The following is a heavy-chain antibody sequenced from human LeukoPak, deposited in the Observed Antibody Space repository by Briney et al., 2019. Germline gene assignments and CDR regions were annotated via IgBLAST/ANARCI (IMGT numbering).Heavy chain of an antibody. D-gene: IGHD3-22*01. V-gene: IGHV4-28*01. CDR2: IYYSGST. CDR1: GYSISSSNW. Sequence: SDTLSLTCAASGYSISSSNWWGWIRQPPGKGLEWIGYIYYSGSTYYNPSLKSRVTMSVDTSKNQFSLKLSSVTAVDTAVYYCARTQTYYYDSSGYYPGGSYYYYYGMDVWGQGTTVTVSS. J-gene: IGHJ6*02. CDR3: ARTQTYYYDSSGYYPGGSYYYYYGMDV.